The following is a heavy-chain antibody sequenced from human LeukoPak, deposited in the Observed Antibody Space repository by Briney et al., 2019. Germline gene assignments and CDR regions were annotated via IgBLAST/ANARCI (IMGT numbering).Heavy chain of an antibody. J-gene: IGHJ3*01. CDR3: ARDVDYGENGEGFDV. Sequence: PGGSLRLSCEASGFRVGSLYMNWVRQAPGKGLEWVSVIFSGGYSYYADSVKGRFTLSRQNSRNTLYLQMNNLRPDDTAVYYCARDVDYGENGEGFDVWGQGTRVTMSS. CDR2: IFSGGYS. D-gene: IGHD4-17*01. V-gene: IGHV3-53*04. CDR1: GFRVGSLY.